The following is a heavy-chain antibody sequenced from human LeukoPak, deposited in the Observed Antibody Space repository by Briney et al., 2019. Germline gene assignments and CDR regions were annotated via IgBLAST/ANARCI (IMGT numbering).Heavy chain of an antibody. Sequence: GGSLRLSCAASGLNFSSRWMNWARQAPGKGLEWVASINHNGNANYYVDSVKGRFTISRDNAKNSLYLQMSNLRAEDTAVYFCARGGGLDVWGQGATVTVSS. J-gene: IGHJ6*02. V-gene: IGHV3-7*03. D-gene: IGHD3-16*01. CDR3: ARGGGLDV. CDR2: INHNGNAN. CDR1: GLNFSSRW.